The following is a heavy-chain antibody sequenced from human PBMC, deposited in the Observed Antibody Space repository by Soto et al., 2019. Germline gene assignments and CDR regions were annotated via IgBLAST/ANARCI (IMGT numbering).Heavy chain of an antibody. CDR3: AKAISTGIHRGYLDY. V-gene: IGHV3-23*01. J-gene: IGHJ4*02. CDR2: IGDSGGMP. Sequence: SGGSLRLSCAASGFAVSSYSMHWVRQAPGKGLEWVSLIGDSGGMPYYPESVKGRFTISRDTSSNTLYLQMNSLRVEDTAVYYCAKAISTGIHRGYLDYWGQGTLVTVSS. CDR1: GFAVSSYS. D-gene: IGHD3-10*01.